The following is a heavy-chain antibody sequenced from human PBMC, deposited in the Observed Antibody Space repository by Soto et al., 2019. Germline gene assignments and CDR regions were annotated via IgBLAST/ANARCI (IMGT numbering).Heavy chain of an antibody. D-gene: IGHD5-12*01. CDR3: AGGSIVASIHDAFEI. J-gene: IGHJ3*02. CDR2: ISAYNGNR. Sequence: QGHLLQSGDEVKTPGASVRVSCRASGYPFTSYGISWVRQAPGQGLEWVAWISAYNGNRDTAQKFQGRVTMTLDTSTDTAHMELGDLTSADTGVYYCAGGSIVASIHDAFEIWGQGTKVTVSS. V-gene: IGHV1-18*01. CDR1: GYPFTSYG.